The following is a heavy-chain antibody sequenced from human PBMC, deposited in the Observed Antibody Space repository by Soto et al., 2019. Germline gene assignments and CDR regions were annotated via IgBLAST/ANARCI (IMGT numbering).Heavy chain of an antibody. Sequence: EVQLVESGGGLVQPGGSLKLSCAASGFTFSGSAMHWVRQASGTGLEWVGRIRSKANSYATAYAASVTGRFTISRDDSKNTAYLQMNSLKTEDTAVYYCSRLVGATSSFDCWGQGTLVTVSS. CDR2: IRSKANSYAT. V-gene: IGHV3-73*02. J-gene: IGHJ4*02. CDR3: SRLVGATSSFDC. D-gene: IGHD1-26*01. CDR1: GFTFSGSA.